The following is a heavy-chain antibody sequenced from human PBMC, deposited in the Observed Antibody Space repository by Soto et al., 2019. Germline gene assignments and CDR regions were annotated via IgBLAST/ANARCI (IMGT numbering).Heavy chain of an antibody. Sequence: GGSLRLSCAASGFTFSNAWMSWVRQAPGKGLEWVGRIKSKTDGGTTDYAAPVKGRFTISRDDSKNALYLQMNSLKTEDTAVYYCTTGSEVPAAILFDYYYGMDVWGQGTTVTVSS. J-gene: IGHJ6*02. V-gene: IGHV3-15*01. CDR3: TTGSEVPAAILFDYYYGMDV. D-gene: IGHD2-2*02. CDR2: IKSKTDGGTT. CDR1: GFTFSNAW.